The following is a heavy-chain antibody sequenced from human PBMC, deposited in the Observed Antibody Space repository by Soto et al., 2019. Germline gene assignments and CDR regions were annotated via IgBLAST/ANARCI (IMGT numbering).Heavy chain of an antibody. J-gene: IGHJ4*02. Sequence: TSETLSLTCTVSGVSISSYYWSWIRPPPGKGLEWIGYIYYSGSTNYNPSLKSRVTISEDTSKNQFSLKLSSVTAADTAVYYCARVSPFYGGRPVDYWGQGTLVTVSS. CDR3: ARVSPFYGGRPVDY. CDR2: IYYSGST. CDR1: GVSISSYY. V-gene: IGHV4-59*01. D-gene: IGHD2-15*01.